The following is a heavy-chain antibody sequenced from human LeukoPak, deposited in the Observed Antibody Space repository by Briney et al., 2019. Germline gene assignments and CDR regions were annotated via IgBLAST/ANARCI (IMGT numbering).Heavy chain of an antibody. CDR1: GGSISSYY. Sequence: SETLSLTCTVSGGSISSYYWSWIRQPPGKGLEWIGYIYYSGSTNYNPSLKSRVTISVDKSKNQFSLKLSSVTAADTAVYYCARYCSGGSRYSYNWFDPWGQGTLVTVSS. V-gene: IGHV4-59*12. CDR3: ARYCSGGSRYSYNWFDP. D-gene: IGHD2-15*01. CDR2: IYYSGST. J-gene: IGHJ5*02.